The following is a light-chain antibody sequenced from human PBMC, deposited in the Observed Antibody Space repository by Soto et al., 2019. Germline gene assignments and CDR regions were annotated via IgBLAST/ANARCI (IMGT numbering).Light chain of an antibody. CDR1: QGISSY. CDR2: AAS. V-gene: IGKV1-9*01. J-gene: IGKJ4*01. CDR3: QQYKSYTLT. Sequence: DIQMTQSPSTRSSSQGDRVTISCRASQGISSYLAWYQQKPGKAPKLLIYAASTLQSGVPSRFSVSGSGTDFTLTISSLQNEDFATYYCQQYKSYTLTFSGGTKVDIK.